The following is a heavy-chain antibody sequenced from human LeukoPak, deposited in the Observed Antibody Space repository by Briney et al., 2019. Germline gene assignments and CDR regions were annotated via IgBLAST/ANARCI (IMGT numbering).Heavy chain of an antibody. CDR1: GFTVSSNS. V-gene: IGHV3-48*04. CDR2: ISSSSSTI. D-gene: IGHD7-27*01. J-gene: IGHJ4*02. Sequence: GGSLRLSCTVSGFTVSSNSMSWVRQAPGKGLQWVSYISSSSSTIYYADSVKGRFTISRDNAKNSLYLQMNSLRAEDTAVYYCARGNLGNFDYWGQGTLVTVSS. CDR3: ARGNLGNFDY.